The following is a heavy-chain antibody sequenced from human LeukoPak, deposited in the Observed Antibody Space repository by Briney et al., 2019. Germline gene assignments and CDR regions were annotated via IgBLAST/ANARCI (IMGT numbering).Heavy chain of an antibody. CDR2: IIPILGIA. J-gene: IGHJ4*02. V-gene: IGHV1-69*02. CDR1: GGTFISYT. Sequence: GSSVKVSCKASGGTFISYTVSWVRQAPGQGLEWMGRIIPILGIANYAQKFQGRVTITADKSTSTAYMELSSLRSEDTAVYYCTQYCSSTSCSRFDYWGQGTLVTVSS. D-gene: IGHD2-2*01. CDR3: TQYCSSTSCSRFDY.